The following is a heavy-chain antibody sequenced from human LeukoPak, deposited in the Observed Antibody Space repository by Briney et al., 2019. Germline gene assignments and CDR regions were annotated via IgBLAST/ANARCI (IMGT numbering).Heavy chain of an antibody. J-gene: IGHJ4*02. CDR3: ARDLSIAVFDY. D-gene: IGHD6-19*01. V-gene: IGHV3-48*03. CDR2: ISSSGSTI. Sequence: GGSLRLSCAASGFTFSSYEMNWVRQAPGKGLEWVSYISSSGSTIYYADSVKGRFTISRDNSKNTVYLQMNSLRAEDTAVYFCARDLSIAVFDYWGQGTLVTVSS. CDR1: GFTFSSYE.